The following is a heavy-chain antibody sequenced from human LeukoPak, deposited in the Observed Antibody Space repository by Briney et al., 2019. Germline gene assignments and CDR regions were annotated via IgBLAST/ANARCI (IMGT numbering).Heavy chain of an antibody. V-gene: IGHV3-7*01. CDR2: MNIDGSEK. J-gene: IGHJ4*02. D-gene: IGHD3-3*01. Sequence: GGSLRLSCAASGFTFSNYWMGWVRQAPGKRLEWVANMNIDGSEKYYADSVKGRFSISRDDARNSVYLQMASLRVEDTAVYYCARDPVEWQILRDYWGQGTLVTVSS. CDR1: GFTFSNYW. CDR3: ARDPVEWQILRDY.